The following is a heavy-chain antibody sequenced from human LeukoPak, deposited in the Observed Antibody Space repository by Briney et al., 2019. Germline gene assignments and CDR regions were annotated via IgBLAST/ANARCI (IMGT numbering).Heavy chain of an antibody. CDR1: GGTFSSYA. V-gene: IGHV1-69*13. J-gene: IGHJ5*02. Sequence: SVKVSCKAFGGTFSSYAISWVRQAPGQGLEWMGGIIPIFGTANYAQKFQGRVTITADESTSTAYMELSSLRSEDTAVYYCARDLGYSYPRIWFDPWGQGTLVTVSS. D-gene: IGHD5-18*01. CDR3: ARDLGYSYPRIWFDP. CDR2: IIPIFGTA.